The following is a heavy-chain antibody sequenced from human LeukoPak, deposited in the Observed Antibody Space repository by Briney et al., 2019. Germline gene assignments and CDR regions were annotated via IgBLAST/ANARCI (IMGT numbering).Heavy chain of an antibody. V-gene: IGHV3-30*18. CDR2: IAYDGSNK. CDR1: GFTFSSYG. J-gene: IGHJ2*01. Sequence: GGSLRLSCAASGFTFSSYGMHWVRQAPGKGLEWVAVIAYDGSNKYYADSVKGRFTISRDNSKNTLYLQMNSLRAEDTAVYYCAKGGYCSSTSCSRYWYFDLWGRGTLVTVSS. D-gene: IGHD2-2*03. CDR3: AKGGYCSSTSCSRYWYFDL.